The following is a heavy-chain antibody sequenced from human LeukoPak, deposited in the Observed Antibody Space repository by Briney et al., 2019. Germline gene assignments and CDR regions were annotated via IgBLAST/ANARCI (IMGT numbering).Heavy chain of an antibody. J-gene: IGHJ5*02. D-gene: IGHD3-22*01. V-gene: IGHV4-39*07. CDR1: GGSISSSSYY. CDR3: ARDRGYDSSGYYRFNWFDP. Sequence: SETLSLTCTVSGGSISSSSYYWGWIRQPPGKGLEWIGNIFYSGSTYYNPSLKSRVTISVDTSKNQFSLKLSSVTAADTAVYYCARDRGYDSSGYYRFNWFDPWGQGTLVTVSS. CDR2: IFYSGST.